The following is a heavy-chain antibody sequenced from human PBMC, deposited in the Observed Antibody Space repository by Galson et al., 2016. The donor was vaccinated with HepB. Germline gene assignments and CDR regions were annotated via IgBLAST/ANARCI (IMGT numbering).Heavy chain of an antibody. D-gene: IGHD6-19*01. CDR2: INGNGGST. CDR3: AKARGYSSGWSVDYYYYGMDV. CDR1: GFTFSTYA. J-gene: IGHJ6*04. V-gene: IGHV3-23*01. Sequence: SLRLSCAASGFTFSTYAMDWVRQAPGKGPEWVSAINGNGGSTYYTDSVKGRFTISRDNSKNTLYLQMNTLRAEDTAVYYCAKARGYSSGWSVDYYYYGMDVWGKGTTVTVSS.